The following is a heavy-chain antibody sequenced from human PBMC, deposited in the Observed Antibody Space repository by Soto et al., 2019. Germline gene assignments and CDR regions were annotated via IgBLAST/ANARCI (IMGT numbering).Heavy chain of an antibody. CDR3: ARWPDGYYYYGMGV. Sequence: GASVKVSCKASGYTFTSYDINWVRQATGQGLEWMGWMNPNSGNTGYAQKFQGRVTMTRNTSISTAYMELSSLRSEDTAVYYCARWPDGYYYYGMGVWGQGTTVTVSS. CDR1: GYTFTSYD. CDR2: MNPNSGNT. V-gene: IGHV1-8*01. J-gene: IGHJ6*02.